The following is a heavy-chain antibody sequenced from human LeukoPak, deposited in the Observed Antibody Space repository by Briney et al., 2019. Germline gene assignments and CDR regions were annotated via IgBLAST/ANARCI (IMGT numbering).Heavy chain of an antibody. CDR1: GFTFSSYG. Sequence: GGSLRLSCAASGFTFSSYGMHWVRRAPGKGLEWVAVIWYDGSNKYYADSVKGRFTISRDNSKNTLYLQMNSLRAEDTAVYYCARMDPNYYYYGMDVWGQGTTVTVSS. J-gene: IGHJ6*02. CDR3: ARMDPNYYYYGMDV. CDR2: IWYDGSNK. V-gene: IGHV3-33*01. D-gene: IGHD3/OR15-3a*01.